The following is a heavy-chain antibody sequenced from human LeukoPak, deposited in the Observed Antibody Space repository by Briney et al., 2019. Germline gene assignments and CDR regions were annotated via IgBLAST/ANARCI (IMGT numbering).Heavy chain of an antibody. CDR3: ARHDIAAALVIDY. J-gene: IGHJ4*02. Sequence: PSETLSLTCTVSGGSLSSSSYYWGWIRQPPGKGLEWIGSIYYSGSTYYNPSLKSQVTISVDTSKNQFSLKLSSVTAADTAMYYCARHDIAAALVIDYWGQGTLVTVSS. CDR1: GGSLSSSSYY. CDR2: IYYSGST. D-gene: IGHD6-13*01. V-gene: IGHV4-39*01.